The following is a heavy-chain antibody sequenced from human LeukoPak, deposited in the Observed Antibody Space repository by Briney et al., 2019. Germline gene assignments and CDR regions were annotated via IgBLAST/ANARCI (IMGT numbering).Heavy chain of an antibody. D-gene: IGHD1-26*01. Sequence: LGASVKVSCKASGYTFTSYGISWVRQAPGQGLEWMGWISAYNGNTNYAQKLQGRVTMTTDTSTSTAYMELRSLRSDDTAVYYCARDPYSGNYGAYYYYYMDVWGKGTTVTVSS. J-gene: IGHJ6*03. V-gene: IGHV1-18*01. CDR3: ARDPYSGNYGAYYYYYMDV. CDR2: ISAYNGNT. CDR1: GYTFTSYG.